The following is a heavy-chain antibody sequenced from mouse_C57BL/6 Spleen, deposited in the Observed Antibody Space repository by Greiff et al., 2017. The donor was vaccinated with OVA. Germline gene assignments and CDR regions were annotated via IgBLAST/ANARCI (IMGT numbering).Heavy chain of an antibody. CDR3: ATKEDYGFAY. V-gene: IGHV1-52*01. CDR2: IDPSDSET. D-gene: IGHD1-1*01. J-gene: IGHJ3*01. CDR1: GYTFTSYW. Sequence: QVQLQQPGAELVRPGSSVKLSCKASGYTFTSYWMHWVKQRPIQGLEWIGNIDPSDSETHYNQKFKDKATLTVDKSSSTAYMQLRSLTSEDSAVYYCATKEDYGFAYWGQGTLVTVSA.